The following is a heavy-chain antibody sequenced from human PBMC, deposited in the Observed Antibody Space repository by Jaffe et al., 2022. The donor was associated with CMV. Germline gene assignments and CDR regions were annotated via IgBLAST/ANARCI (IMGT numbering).Heavy chain of an antibody. V-gene: IGHV1-18*01. D-gene: IGHD3-3*01. Sequence: QVQLVQSGAEVKKPGASVKVSCKASGYTFTSYGISWVRQAPGQGLEWMGWISAYNGNTNYAQKLQGRVTMTTDTSTSTAYMELRSLRSDDTAVYYCAREPEVDFWSGYQGTFVGMDVWGQGTTVTVSS. J-gene: IGHJ6*02. CDR3: AREPEVDFWSGYQGTFVGMDV. CDR1: GYTFTSYG. CDR2: ISAYNGNT.